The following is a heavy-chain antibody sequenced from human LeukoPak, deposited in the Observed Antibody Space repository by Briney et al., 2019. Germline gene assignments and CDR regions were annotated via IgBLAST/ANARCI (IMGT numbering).Heavy chain of an antibody. Sequence: GGSLRLSCAASGFTFSGSAMHWVRQAPGKGLEWVGRIRSKANSYATAYAASVKGRFTISRDDSKNTAYLQMSSLKTEDTAVYYCTSIAVVANPFFDYWGQGTLVTVSS. CDR1: GFTFSGSA. CDR2: IRSKANSYAT. J-gene: IGHJ4*02. V-gene: IGHV3-73*01. CDR3: TSIAVVANPFFDY. D-gene: IGHD6-19*01.